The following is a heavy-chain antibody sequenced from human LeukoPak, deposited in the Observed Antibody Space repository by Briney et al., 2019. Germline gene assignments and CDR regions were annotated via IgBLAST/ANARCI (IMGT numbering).Heavy chain of an antibody. V-gene: IGHV3-74*01. J-gene: IGHJ4*02. CDR3: AREPAVHDYFDY. CDR2: INSDGSST. Sequence: PGGSLRLSCAASGFTFSSYWMHWVGQAPGKGLVWVSRINSDGSSTSYADSVKGRFTISRDNAKNTLYLQMNSLRAEDTAVYYCAREPAVHDYFDYWGQGTLVTVSS. D-gene: IGHD3-10*02. CDR1: GFTFSSYW.